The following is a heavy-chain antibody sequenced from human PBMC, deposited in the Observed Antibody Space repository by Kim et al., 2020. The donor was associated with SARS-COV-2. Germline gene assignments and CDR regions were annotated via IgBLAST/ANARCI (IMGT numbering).Heavy chain of an antibody. Sequence: SVKVSCKAFGGTFSSYAISWVRQAPGQGLEWMGGIIPIFGTANYAQEFQGRVTITADESTSTAYMELSSLRSEDTAVYYCASGRYYGSGSYFLETFDYWGQGTLVTVSS. J-gene: IGHJ4*02. CDR3: ASGRYYGSGSYFLETFDY. CDR2: IIPIFGTA. V-gene: IGHV1-69*13. CDR1: GGTFSSYA. D-gene: IGHD3-10*01.